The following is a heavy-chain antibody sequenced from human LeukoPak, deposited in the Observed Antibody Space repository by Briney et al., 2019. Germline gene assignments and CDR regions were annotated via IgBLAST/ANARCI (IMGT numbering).Heavy chain of an antibody. V-gene: IGHV3-73*01. CDR3: RHIEYVAPDS. J-gene: IGHJ4*02. CDR1: GLGFAGSA. CDR2: GRSRDKNYAT. D-gene: IGHD2-21*01. Sequence: GGSLRLSCAASGLGFAGSAVHWVRQTSGKRLEWIGCGRSRDKNYATIYGASARGRFTISRDDSRNTASLQMNSLNTEDTAVYYFRHIEYVAPDSWGQGTLVTVSS.